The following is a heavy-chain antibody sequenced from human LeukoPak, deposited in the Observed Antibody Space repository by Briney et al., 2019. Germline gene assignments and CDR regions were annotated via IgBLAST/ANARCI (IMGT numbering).Heavy chain of an antibody. CDR3: AKDLYGSSWSFDY. CDR1: GFIFDDYA. D-gene: IGHD6-13*01. V-gene: IGHV3-9*01. CDR2: ISWNSGSI. J-gene: IGHJ4*02. Sequence: GGSLRLSCAASGFIFDDYAMHWVRQAPGKGLKWVSGISWNSGSIGYADSVKGRFTISRDNAKNSLYLQMNSLRAEDAALYYCAKDLYGSSWSFDYWGQGTLVTVSS.